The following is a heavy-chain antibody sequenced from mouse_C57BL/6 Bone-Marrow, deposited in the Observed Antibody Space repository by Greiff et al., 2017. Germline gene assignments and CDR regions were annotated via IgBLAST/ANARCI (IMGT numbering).Heavy chain of an antibody. Sequence: VQLQQSGAELVMPGASVKLSCKASGYTFTSYWMHWVKQRPGQGLEWIGEIDPSDSYTNYNQKFMGKSTLTVDQSSSTAYMQLSSRTSEDSAVYYCARSEDGYSPWFAYWGQGTLVTVSA. D-gene: IGHD2-3*01. CDR2: IDPSDSYT. CDR1: GYTFTSYW. J-gene: IGHJ3*01. V-gene: IGHV1-69*01. CDR3: ARSEDGYSPWFAY.